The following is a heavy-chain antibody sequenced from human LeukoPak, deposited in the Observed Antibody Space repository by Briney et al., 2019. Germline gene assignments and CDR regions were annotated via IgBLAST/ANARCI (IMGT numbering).Heavy chain of an antibody. Sequence: GVSLRRYYAANGFTFSSYAMHWVRQAPGKGLEWVAVISYDGSNKYYADSVKGRFTISRDNSKNTLYLQMNSLRAEDTAVYYCARVFYSGITTLDYWGQGTLVTVSS. CDR3: ARVFYSGITTLDY. J-gene: IGHJ4*02. CDR1: GFTFSSYA. CDR2: ISYDGSNK. D-gene: IGHD1-26*01. V-gene: IGHV3-30*04.